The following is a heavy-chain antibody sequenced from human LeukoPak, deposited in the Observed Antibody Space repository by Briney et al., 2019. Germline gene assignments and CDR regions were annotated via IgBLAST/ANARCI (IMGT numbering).Heavy chain of an antibody. CDR1: GFTFSSYS. CDR3: ARGPSGYHNT. V-gene: IGHV3-48*04. D-gene: IGHD5-12*01. CDR2: ISSSSSTI. J-gene: IGHJ4*02. Sequence: GGALRLSCAASGFTFSSYSMNWVRQAPGEGREWVSYISSSSSTIYYADSVKGRFTISRDNAKNTLYLQMNSLRAEDTAVYYCARGPSGYHNTGGQGTLVTASS.